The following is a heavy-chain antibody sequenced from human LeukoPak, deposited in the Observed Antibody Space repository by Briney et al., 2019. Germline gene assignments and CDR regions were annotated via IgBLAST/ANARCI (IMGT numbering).Heavy chain of an antibody. V-gene: IGHV1-24*01. Sequence: VASVKVSCKVSGYTLTELSMHWVRQAPGKGLEWMGGFDPEDGETIYAQKFQGRVTMTEGTSTDTAYMELSSLRSEDTAVHYCARAGRYCSSTSCYLHYWGQGTLVTVSS. CDR1: GYTLTELS. CDR2: FDPEDGET. D-gene: IGHD2-2*01. CDR3: ARAGRYCSSTSCYLHY. J-gene: IGHJ4*02.